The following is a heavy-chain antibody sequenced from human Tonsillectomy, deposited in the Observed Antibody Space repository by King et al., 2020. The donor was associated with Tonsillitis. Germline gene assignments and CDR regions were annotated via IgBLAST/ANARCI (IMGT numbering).Heavy chain of an antibody. D-gene: IGHD3-16*01. J-gene: IGHJ4*02. Sequence: VQLVESGGGLVQPGGSLRLSCAASGLTFSRSWMSWVRQIPGKGLEWVANINEDGTDKFYVDSLNGRFTISRDNAKSTLYLQINSLRAEDTAVYYCARDPKRGGRDYWGQGTLVTVSS. V-gene: IGHV3-7*01. CDR2: INEDGTDK. CDR3: ARDPKRGGRDY. CDR1: GLTFSRSW.